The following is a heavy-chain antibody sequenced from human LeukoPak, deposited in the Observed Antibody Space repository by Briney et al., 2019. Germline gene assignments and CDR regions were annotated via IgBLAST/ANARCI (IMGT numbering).Heavy chain of an antibody. Sequence: GGSLRLSCAASGFTFSSYSMNWVRQAPGKGLEWVSYISSSSSSIYYADSVKGRFTISRDNAKNSLYLQMNSLRAEDTAVYYCAREGDYYGSGSYLAPYFDYWGQGTLVTVSS. D-gene: IGHD3-10*01. J-gene: IGHJ4*02. CDR2: ISSSSSSI. CDR3: AREGDYYGSGSYLAPYFDY. CDR1: GFTFSSYS. V-gene: IGHV3-48*01.